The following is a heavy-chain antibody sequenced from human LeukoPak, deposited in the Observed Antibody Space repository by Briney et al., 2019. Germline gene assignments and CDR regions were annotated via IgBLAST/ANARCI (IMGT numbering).Heavy chain of an antibody. D-gene: IGHD3-10*01. CDR3: AKSNGYGLVDI. CDR1: GGSFSGYY. CDR2: INHSGST. Sequence: PSETLSLTCAVYGGSFSGYYWSWIRQPPGKGLEWIGEINHSGSTNYNPSLKSRVTISVDTSKNQFSLKLSSVTASDTAVYYCAKSNGYGLVDIWGQGTMVTVSS. V-gene: IGHV4-34*01. J-gene: IGHJ3*02.